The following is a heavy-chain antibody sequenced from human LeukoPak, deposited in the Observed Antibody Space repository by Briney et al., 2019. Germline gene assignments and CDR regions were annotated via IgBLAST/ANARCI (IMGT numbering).Heavy chain of an antibody. CDR3: ARGRGYSSSSTDMDV. D-gene: IGHD6-6*01. J-gene: IGHJ6*02. Sequence: GGSLRLSCAASGFTFSDYNMNWVRQAPGKGLEWVSYITSRSSYIYYADSVKGRFTISRDNADNSLYLQMNSLRAEDTAAYYCARGRGYSSSSTDMDVWGRGTTVTVSS. CDR2: ITSRSSYI. V-gene: IGHV3-21*05. CDR1: GFTFSDYN.